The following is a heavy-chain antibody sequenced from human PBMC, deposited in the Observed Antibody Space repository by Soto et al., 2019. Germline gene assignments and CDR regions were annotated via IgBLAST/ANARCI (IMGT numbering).Heavy chain of an antibody. Sequence: QVQLVQSGAEVKKPGASVKVSCKASGYMFSTYDINWVRQAPGQGLEWMGWLNPNSGNTGYAQKFQGRVTITMKTSINTAYMELSSLGSDDTAVYYCARDHRYNWNDEGWFDPWGQGTLVTVSS. D-gene: IGHD1-20*01. CDR3: ARDHRYNWNDEGWFDP. CDR1: GYMFSTYD. J-gene: IGHJ5*02. V-gene: IGHV1-8*01. CDR2: LNPNSGNT.